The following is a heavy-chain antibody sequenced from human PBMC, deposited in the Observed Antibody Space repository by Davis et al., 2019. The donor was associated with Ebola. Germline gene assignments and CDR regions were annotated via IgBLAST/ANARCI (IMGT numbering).Heavy chain of an antibody. D-gene: IGHD3-10*01. V-gene: IGHV3-23*01. CDR2: ISVTGADI. CDR1: GFIFSNYA. Sequence: GESLKISCAASGFIFSNYAMSWVRQAPGGGLEWVAGISVTGADIKYADSVRGRFSISRDDSKNTLYLQMNSLRAEDTAVYYCARGAPQYRSGTYYWFDPWGQGTLVTVSS. J-gene: IGHJ5*02. CDR3: ARGAPQYRSGTYYWFDP.